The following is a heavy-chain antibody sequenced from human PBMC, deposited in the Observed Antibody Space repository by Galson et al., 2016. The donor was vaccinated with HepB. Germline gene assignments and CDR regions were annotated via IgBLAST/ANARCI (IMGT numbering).Heavy chain of an antibody. CDR2: IYLGDSAT. CDR1: ANNFTNYW. Sequence: QSGAEVKKSGESLKISCKCSANNFTNYWIGWVRQMPGKGLEWMGIIYLGDSATRYSPSFQGQVTVSADKSVTTAYLQWSSLKASDTAMYSCARVAGSYYNTGFDPWGQGTLVTVSS. CDR3: ARVAGSYYNTGFDP. D-gene: IGHD3-10*01. J-gene: IGHJ5*02. V-gene: IGHV5-51*01.